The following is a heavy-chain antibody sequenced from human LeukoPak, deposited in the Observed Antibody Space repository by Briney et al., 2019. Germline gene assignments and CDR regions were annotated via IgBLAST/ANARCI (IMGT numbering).Heavy chain of an antibody. D-gene: IGHD3-3*01. CDR2: INPSGGST. Sequence: ASVKVSCKASVYTFTSYYMHWVRQAPGQGLEWMGIINPSGGSTSYAQKFQGRVTMTRDTSTSTVYMELSSLRSEDTAVYYCAHQGGYYTLWFDPWGQGTLVTVSS. J-gene: IGHJ5*02. V-gene: IGHV1-46*03. CDR3: AHQGGYYTLWFDP. CDR1: VYTFTSYY.